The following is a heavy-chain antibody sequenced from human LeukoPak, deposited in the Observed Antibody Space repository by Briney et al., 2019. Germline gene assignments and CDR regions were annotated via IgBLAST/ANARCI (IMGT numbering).Heavy chain of an antibody. V-gene: IGHV3-23*01. D-gene: IGHD3-22*01. CDR2: ISGSGGST. CDR1: GFTVSSNY. J-gene: IGHJ4*02. Sequence: PGGSLRLSCAASGFTVSSNYMSWVRQAPGKGLEWVSAISGSGGSTYYADSVKGRFTISRDNSKNTLYLQMNSLRAEDTAVYYCAKDQYYDSSGYYYHYFDYRGQGTLVTVSS. CDR3: AKDQYYDSSGYYYHYFDY.